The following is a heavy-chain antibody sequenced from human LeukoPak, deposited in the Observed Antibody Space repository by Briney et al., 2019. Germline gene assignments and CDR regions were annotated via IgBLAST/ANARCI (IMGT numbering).Heavy chain of an antibody. J-gene: IGHJ4*02. D-gene: IGHD3-10*01. CDR1: GFTFSTYA. V-gene: IGHV3-30-3*01. CDR2: ISYDGNNK. Sequence: RSLRLSCAASGFTFSTYAMHWVRQAPGKGLEWVAVISYDGNNKYYADSVKARFTVSRDNSKNTLYLQMDSLRAEDTALYYCATDNYGSDYWGQGTLVTVSS. CDR3: ATDNYGSDY.